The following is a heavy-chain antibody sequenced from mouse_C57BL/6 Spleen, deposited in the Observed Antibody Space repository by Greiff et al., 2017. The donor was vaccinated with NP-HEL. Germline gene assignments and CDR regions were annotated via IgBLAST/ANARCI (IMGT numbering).Heavy chain of an antibody. CDR3: ARDQTDYYAMDY. Sequence: EVQVVESEGGLVQPGSSMKLSCTASGFTFSDYYMAWVRQVPEKGLEWVANINYDGSSTYYLDSLKSRFIISRDNAKNILYLQMSSLKSEDTATYYCARDQTDYYAMDYWGQGTSVTVSS. CDR1: GFTFSDYY. J-gene: IGHJ4*01. CDR2: INYDGSST. V-gene: IGHV5-16*01.